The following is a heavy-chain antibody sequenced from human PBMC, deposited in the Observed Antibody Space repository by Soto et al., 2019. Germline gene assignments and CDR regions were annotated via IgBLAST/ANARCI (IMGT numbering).Heavy chain of an antibody. V-gene: IGHV3-15*07. CDR2: IKSRDDGGSP. J-gene: IGHJ4*02. CDR1: GFTFTNAW. D-gene: IGHD7-27*01. CDR3: TPDNFWGSGSFDY. Sequence: GGSLRLSCAASGFTFTNAWMNWVRQAPGKGLEWVGHIKSRDDGGSPDYAAPVKGRFTISRDDSKNTLYLQMDSLKTEDTALYYCTPDNFWGSGSFDYWGQGALVTVSS.